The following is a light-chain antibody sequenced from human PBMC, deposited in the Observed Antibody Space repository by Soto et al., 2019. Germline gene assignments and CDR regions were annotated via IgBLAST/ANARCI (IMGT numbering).Light chain of an antibody. CDR2: AAS. Sequence: EIVLTQSPGTLSLSPGDRATLSCRASQSVSSSYLAWYQQKPGQAPRLLIYAASNRATGIPARFSGSGSGTEFTLTISSLQPDDFATYYCQQYNSYSPWTFGQGTKVDIK. CDR3: QQYNSYSPWT. V-gene: IGKV3-20*01. J-gene: IGKJ1*01. CDR1: QSVSSSY.